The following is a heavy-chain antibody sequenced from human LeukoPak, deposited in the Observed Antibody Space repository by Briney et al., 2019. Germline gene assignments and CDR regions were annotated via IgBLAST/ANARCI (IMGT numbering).Heavy chain of an antibody. D-gene: IGHD3-22*01. Sequence: PGGSLRLSCGDSGFSFSSFELNWVRQAPGKGLEWVSYISPSGTTIFYADSVKGRFTISRDNAKNSLYLQMNSLRAEDTAVYYCARDQFSYYDSSGYYGYDAFDIWGQGTMVTVSS. CDR3: ARDQFSYYDSSGYYGYDAFDI. CDR1: GFSFSSFE. V-gene: IGHV3-48*03. J-gene: IGHJ3*02. CDR2: ISPSGTTI.